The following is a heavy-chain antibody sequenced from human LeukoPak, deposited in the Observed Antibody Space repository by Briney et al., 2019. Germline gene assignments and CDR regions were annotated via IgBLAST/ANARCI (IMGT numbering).Heavy chain of an antibody. CDR1: GFTFSTYE. CDR3: ARRYCSSTSCLLDY. J-gene: IGHJ4*02. D-gene: IGHD2-2*01. Sequence: GGSLRLSCAASGFTFSTYEMNWVRQAPGKGLEWVSYISSTSGSTIYYADSVKGRFSISRDNAKNSLYLQMNSLRAEDTAVYYCARRYCSSTSCLLDYWGQGTLVTVSS. V-gene: IGHV3-48*03. CDR2: ISSTSGSTI.